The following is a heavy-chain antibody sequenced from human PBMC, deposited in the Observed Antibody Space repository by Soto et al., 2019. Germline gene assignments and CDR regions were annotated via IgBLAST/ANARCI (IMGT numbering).Heavy chain of an antibody. J-gene: IGHJ6*02. CDR2: IYYSGST. CDR1: GDSISSYY. Sequence: QVQLQESGPGLVKPSETLSLTCTVSGDSISSYYWSWIRQPPGKGLEYIGYIYYSGSTNYNPSLKSRVTISVDTSNNQFSLKLSSVTAADRAVYYCARVRMNYYYYGMDVWGQGTTVTVSS. D-gene: IGHD2-15*01. CDR3: ARVRMNYYYYGMDV. V-gene: IGHV4-59*01.